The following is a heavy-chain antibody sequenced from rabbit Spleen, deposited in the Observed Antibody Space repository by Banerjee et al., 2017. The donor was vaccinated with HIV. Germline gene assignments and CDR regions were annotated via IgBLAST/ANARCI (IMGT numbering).Heavy chain of an antibody. D-gene: IGHD1-1*01. Sequence: QSLEESGGGLVQPEGSLTLTCTASGFSFIFGYGVCWVRQAPGKGLEWIACIDSGSSGFTYFATWAKGRFTISKTSSTTVTLQMTSLTAADTATYFCARDLDGVIGWNFGWWGPGTLVTVS. CDR3: ARDLDGVIGWNFGW. V-gene: IGHV1S40*01. CDR1: GFSFIFGYG. J-gene: IGHJ4*01. CDR2: IDSGSSGFT.